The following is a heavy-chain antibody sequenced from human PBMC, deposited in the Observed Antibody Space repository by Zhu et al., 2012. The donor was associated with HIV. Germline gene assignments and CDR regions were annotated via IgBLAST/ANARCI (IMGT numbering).Heavy chain of an antibody. D-gene: IGHD4-17*01. CDR1: GYTFTDYY. CDR3: AKVVGPTEEGIGDPDAFDI. CDR2: VNPKNGGS. Sequence: QVQLVQSGADVKKPGASVEVSCKASGYTFTDYYLHWVRQAPGQGLEWMGRVNPKNGGSKYAQKFQGRVSMTSDASINTAYMQLSRLRFADTAVYFCAKVVGPTEEGIGDPDAFDIWGQGTMVTVSS. V-gene: IGHV1-2*06. J-gene: IGHJ3*02.